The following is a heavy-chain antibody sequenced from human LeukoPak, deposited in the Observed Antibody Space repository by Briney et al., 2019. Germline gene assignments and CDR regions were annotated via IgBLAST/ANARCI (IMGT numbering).Heavy chain of an antibody. CDR1: DGSISSSGYY. V-gene: IGHV4-39*07. CDR3: ARDAFVYCSSTSCPQGFDY. D-gene: IGHD2-2*01. Sequence: SETLSLTCTVSDGSISSSGYYWGWIRQPPGKGLEWIGSIYHSGSTYYNPSLKSRVTISVDTSKNQFSLKLSSVTAADTAVYYCARDAFVYCSSTSCPQGFDYWGQGTLVTVSS. CDR2: IYHSGST. J-gene: IGHJ4*02.